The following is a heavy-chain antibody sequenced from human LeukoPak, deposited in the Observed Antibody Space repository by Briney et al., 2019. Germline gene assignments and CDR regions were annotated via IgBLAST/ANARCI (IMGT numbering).Heavy chain of an antibody. V-gene: IGHV3-30*02. J-gene: IGHJ4*02. D-gene: IGHD6-13*01. CDR1: GFTFSRYG. Sequence: GGSLRLSCVASGFTFSRYGMHWVRQAPGKGLEWVAVILLDGSKEFYTDSVKGRFTISRDNSKNMLYLQMNSLRTEDTALYFCAKDRTMAADGTYFDYWGQGTLVTVSS. CDR2: ILLDGSKE. CDR3: AKDRTMAADGTYFDY.